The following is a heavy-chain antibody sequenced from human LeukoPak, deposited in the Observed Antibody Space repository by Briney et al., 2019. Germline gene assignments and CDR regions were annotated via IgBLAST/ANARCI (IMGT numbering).Heavy chain of an antibody. V-gene: IGHV4-4*07. CDR3: ARVRGAVAGTGGWFDP. CDR1: GGSISSYY. D-gene: IGHD6-19*01. CDR2: IYTSGST. J-gene: IGHJ5*02. Sequence: SETLSLTCTVSGGSISSYYWSWIRQPAGKGLEWIGRIYTSGSTNYNPSLKSRVTMSVDTSKNQFSLKLSSVTAADTAVYYCARVRGAVAGTGGWFDPWGQEPWSPSPQ.